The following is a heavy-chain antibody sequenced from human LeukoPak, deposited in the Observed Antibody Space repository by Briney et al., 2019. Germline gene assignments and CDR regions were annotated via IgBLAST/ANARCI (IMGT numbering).Heavy chain of an antibody. V-gene: IGHV3-30*03. CDR1: GFTFSSHS. CDR2: ISYDGSNK. CDR3: ASAFDI. J-gene: IGHJ3*02. Sequence: GGSLRLSCAASGFTFSSHSMNWVRQAPGKGLEWVAVISYDGSNKYYADSVKGRFTISRDNSKNTLYLQMNSLRAEDTAVYYCASAFDIWGQGTMVTVSS.